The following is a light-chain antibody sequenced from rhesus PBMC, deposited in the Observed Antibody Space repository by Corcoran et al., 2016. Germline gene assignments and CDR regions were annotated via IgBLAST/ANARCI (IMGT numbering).Light chain of an antibody. Sequence: ETVVTQSPATLSLSPGERATLSCRASQSVGNYLAWYPQKPGQAPTLLIFVASSRATGIPDRFSGTGSGTDFPLTISSLEPEDVGVYYCQQSSDFFTFGPGTKLDIK. CDR2: VAS. CDR3: QQSSDFFT. V-gene: IGKV3-24*04. CDR1: QSVGNY. J-gene: IGKJ3*01.